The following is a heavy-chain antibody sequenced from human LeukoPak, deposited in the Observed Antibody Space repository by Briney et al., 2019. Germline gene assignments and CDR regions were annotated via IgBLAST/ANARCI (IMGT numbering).Heavy chain of an antibody. CDR3: AREIFGVDF. Sequence: GGSLRLSCAASGFTFSGYWMSWVRQSPGKGLEGVANIKQDGSVKNYVDSVKGRFTISRDNAKNSLYLQMNSLRGEDTAVYYCAREIFGVDFWGQGTLVTVSS. D-gene: IGHD3-10*01. J-gene: IGHJ4*02. V-gene: IGHV3-7*01. CDR1: GFTFSGYW. CDR2: IKQDGSVK.